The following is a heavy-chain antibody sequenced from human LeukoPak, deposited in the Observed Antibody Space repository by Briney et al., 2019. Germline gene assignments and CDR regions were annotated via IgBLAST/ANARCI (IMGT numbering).Heavy chain of an antibody. CDR1: EYTFTGYY. D-gene: IGHD2-21*01. J-gene: IGHJ4*02. CDR3: ARFTEAYCGGDCPDY. Sequence: ASVKVSCKASEYTFTGYYMHWVRQAPGQGLEWMGWINPNSGGTNYAQKFQGRVTMTRDTSISTAYMELSRLRSDDTAVYYCARFTEAYCGGDCPDYWGQGTLVTVSS. V-gene: IGHV1-2*02. CDR2: INPNSGGT.